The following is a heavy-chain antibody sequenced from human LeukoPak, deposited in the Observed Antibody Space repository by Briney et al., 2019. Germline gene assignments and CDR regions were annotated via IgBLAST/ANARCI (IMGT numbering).Heavy chain of an antibody. D-gene: IGHD2-15*01. J-gene: IGHJ6*02. CDR1: GFTFSNYW. CDR2: IKQDGSEK. Sequence: GGSLRLSCAASGFTFSNYWMSGVRQASGKGLEWVANIKQDGSEKYYVDSVKGRFTISRDNAKNSLYLQMNSLRAEDTAVYYCARDGGRQWLDGDYGMDVWGQGTTVTVSS. V-gene: IGHV3-7*04. CDR3: ARDGGRQWLDGDYGMDV.